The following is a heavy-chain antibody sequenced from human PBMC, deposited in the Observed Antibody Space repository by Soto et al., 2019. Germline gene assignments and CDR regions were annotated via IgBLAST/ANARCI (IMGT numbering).Heavy chain of an antibody. V-gene: IGHV4-30-4*01. CDR3: ARGTYSGYDFGL. D-gene: IGHD5-12*01. CDR1: GASVAGGSYY. J-gene: IGHJ5*02. CDR2: IPSRGRP. Sequence: LSLTCSVSGASVAGGSYYWSWVRQPPGKGLEWIGYIPSRGRPFYNPSLTGRGTISADTSKNQLSLQLTSVTAADTAVYYCARGTYSGYDFGLGGQGTLVTVS.